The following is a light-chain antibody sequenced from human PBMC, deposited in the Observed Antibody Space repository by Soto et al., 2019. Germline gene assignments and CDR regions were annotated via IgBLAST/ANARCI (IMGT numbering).Light chain of an antibody. CDR3: ATWDDSVYV. CDR1: TANIGTNT. CDR2: TND. V-gene: IGLV1-44*01. J-gene: IGLJ1*01. Sequence: QSVLTQPPSASGTPGQRVTISCSGSTANIGTNTVNWFQHLPGSAPKLLIYTNDHRPSGVPDRFSGSRSGTSAYLAISGLQSEDEADYYCATWDDSVYVFGTGTKVTVL.